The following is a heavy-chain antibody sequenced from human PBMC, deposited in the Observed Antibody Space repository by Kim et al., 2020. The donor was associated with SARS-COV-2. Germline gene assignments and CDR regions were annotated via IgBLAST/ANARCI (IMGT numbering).Heavy chain of an antibody. CDR1: GFTFRTYW. CDR2: TNGDGSTT. D-gene: IGHD3-22*01. V-gene: IGHV3-74*01. CDR3: ASRYYDSRGYYYFVS. Sequence: GGSLRLSCAASGFTFRTYWMHGVRQAPGKGLVWVSRTNGDGSTTNYEDSVKGRFTIYRDNAKNTLYLQLNSLRAEDTAIYYRASRYYDSRGYYYFVSWG. J-gene: IGHJ4*01.